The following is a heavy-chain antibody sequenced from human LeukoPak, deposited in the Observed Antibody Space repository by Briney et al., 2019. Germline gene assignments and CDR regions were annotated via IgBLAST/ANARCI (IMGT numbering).Heavy chain of an antibody. CDR3: ARGRPYSASYYDSDY. CDR2: IYASGST. CDR1: GASISNYY. V-gene: IGHV4-4*07. Sequence: SETLSLTCSVSGASISNYYWSWVRQPAGKGLEWLGRIYASGSTNHNPSLKSRVTMSVDTSKNQFSLKLSSVTAAGTAMYYCARGRPYSASYYDSDYWGQGTLVTVSS. D-gene: IGHD1-26*01. J-gene: IGHJ4*02.